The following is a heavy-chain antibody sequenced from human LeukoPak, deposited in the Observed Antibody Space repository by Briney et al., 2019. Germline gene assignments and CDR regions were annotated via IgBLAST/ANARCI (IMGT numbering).Heavy chain of an antibody. CDR3: VKVKFEGSDYYPHGSSFDY. V-gene: IGHV3-23*01. D-gene: IGHD3-22*01. CDR2: ITDGGDYT. J-gene: IGHJ4*02. CDR1: GFTFSSYA. Sequence: GGSLRLSCAASGFTFSSYAMTWVRQAPGKGLEWVSTITDGGDYTYYADSVKGRFTISRDNSKNTLYLQMNSLRDEDTAVYYCVKVKFEGSDYYPHGSSFDYWGQGSLVTVSS.